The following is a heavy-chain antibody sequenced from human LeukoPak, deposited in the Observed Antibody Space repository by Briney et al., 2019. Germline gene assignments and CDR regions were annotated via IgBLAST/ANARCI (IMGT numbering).Heavy chain of an antibody. Sequence: PGGSLRLSCAASGFTFSSYEMNWVRQAPGKGLEWVSYISSSGSTIYYADSVKGRFTISRDNAKNSLYLQMNSLRAEDTAVYYCVRYHSSGYYNDAFDIWGQGTMVTVSS. D-gene: IGHD3-22*01. J-gene: IGHJ3*02. CDR3: VRYHSSGYYNDAFDI. V-gene: IGHV3-48*03. CDR2: ISSSGSTI. CDR1: GFTFSSYE.